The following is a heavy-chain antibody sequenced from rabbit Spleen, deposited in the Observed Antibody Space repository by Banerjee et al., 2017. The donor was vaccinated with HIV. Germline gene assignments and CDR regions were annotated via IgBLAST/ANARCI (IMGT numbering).Heavy chain of an antibody. CDR3: ARDTGTSFSTYGMDL. D-gene: IGHD8-1*01. J-gene: IGHJ6*01. V-gene: IGHV1S40*01. CDR1: GFSFSSSYY. Sequence: QSLEESGGDLVKPGASLTLTCTASGFSFSSSYYMCWVRQAPGKGLEWIACIGAGSSGSTYYATWAKGRFTISKTSSTTVTLQMTSLTAADTATYFCARDTGTSFSTYGMDLWGQGTLVTVS. CDR2: IGAGSSGST.